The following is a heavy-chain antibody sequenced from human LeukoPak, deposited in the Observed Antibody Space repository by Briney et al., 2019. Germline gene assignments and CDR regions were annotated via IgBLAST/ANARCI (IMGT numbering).Heavy chain of an antibody. D-gene: IGHD2/OR15-2a*01. J-gene: IGHJ4*02. CDR1: GGSISSSNW. CDR3: ALAPYLDSYYFDY. V-gene: IGHV4-4*02. Sequence: SGTLSLTCAVSGGSISSSNWWSWVRQPPGKGLEWIGEIYHSGSTNCNPSLKSRVTISVDKSKNQFSLKLSSVTAADTAVYYCALAPYLDSYYFDYWGQGTLVTVPS. CDR2: IYHSGST.